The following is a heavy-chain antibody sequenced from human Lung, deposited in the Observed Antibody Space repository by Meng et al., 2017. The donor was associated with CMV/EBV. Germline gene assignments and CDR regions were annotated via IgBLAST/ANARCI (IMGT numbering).Heavy chain of an antibody. J-gene: IGHJ4*02. Sequence: QAELVTAGGEVKQPWASVKVCCKASGYTFTNYGITWVRPAPGQGLEWMGWISAYNGNTNYAQTLQGRVTMTTDTSTSTAYMELGSLRSDDTAVYYCARVEVGITSGDYWGQGTLVTVSS. D-gene: IGHD1-26*01. CDR3: ARVEVGITSGDY. CDR1: GYTFTNYG. CDR2: ISAYNGNT. V-gene: IGHV1-18*01.